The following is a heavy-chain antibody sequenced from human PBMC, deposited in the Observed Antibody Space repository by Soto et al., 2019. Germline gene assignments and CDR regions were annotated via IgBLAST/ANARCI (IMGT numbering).Heavy chain of an antibody. J-gene: IGHJ6*02. CDR2: ISYDGSNK. Sequence: PGGSLRLSCAASGFTFSSYGMHWVRQAPGKGLEWVAVISYDGSNKYYADSVKGRFTISRDNSKNTLYLQMNSLRAEDTAVYYCASEYSGPQTLGYYYGMDVWGQGTTVTVSS. CDR1: GFTFSSYG. D-gene: IGHD2-21*01. V-gene: IGHV3-30*03. CDR3: ASEYSGPQTLGYYYGMDV.